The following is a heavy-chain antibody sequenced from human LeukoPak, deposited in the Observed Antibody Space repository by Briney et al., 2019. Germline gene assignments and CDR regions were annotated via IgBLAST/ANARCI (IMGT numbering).Heavy chain of an antibody. CDR1: GYTFTSYD. CDR3: AKDTRWIQLWAFDY. J-gene: IGHJ4*02. V-gene: IGHV1-8*03. D-gene: IGHD5-18*01. CDR2: MNPNSGNT. Sequence: GASVKVSCKASGYTFTSYDISWVRQATGQGLEWMGWMNPNSGNTGYAQKFQGRVTITRNTSISTAYMELSSLRSEDTAVYYCAKDTRWIQLWAFDYWGQGTLVTVSS.